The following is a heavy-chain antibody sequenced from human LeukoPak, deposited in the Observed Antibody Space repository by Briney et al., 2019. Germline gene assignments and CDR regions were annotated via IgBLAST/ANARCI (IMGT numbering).Heavy chain of an antibody. CDR2: INPNSGDT. V-gene: IGHV1-2*02. D-gene: IGHD2-2*01. Sequence: VASVKVSCKASGYTFTGYHMHWVRQAPGQGLEWMGRINPNSGDTNHAQKLQGRVAMTRETSISTALMELTRLRSDDTAVYYCARDYCSSTSCLFDYWGQGTLVTVSS. CDR1: GYTFTGYH. J-gene: IGHJ4*02. CDR3: ARDYCSSTSCLFDY.